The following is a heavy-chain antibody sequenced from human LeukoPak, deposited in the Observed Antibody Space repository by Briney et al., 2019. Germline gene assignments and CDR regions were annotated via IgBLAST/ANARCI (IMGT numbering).Heavy chain of an antibody. CDR3: ASVGWLQLGSWFDP. J-gene: IGHJ5*02. D-gene: IGHD5-24*01. V-gene: IGHV1-69*05. CDR2: IIPIFGTA. CDR1: GGTFSSYA. Sequence: ASVKVSCKASGGTFSSYAISWVRQAPGQGLEWMGGIIPIFGTANYAQKFQGRVAITTDESTSTAYMELSSLRSEDTAVYYCASVGWLQLGSWFDPWGQGTLVTVSS.